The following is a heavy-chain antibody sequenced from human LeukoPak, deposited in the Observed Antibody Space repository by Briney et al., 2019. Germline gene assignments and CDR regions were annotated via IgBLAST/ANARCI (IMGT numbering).Heavy chain of an antibody. CDR3: ARDFLGRTNGGSNYFGMDV. CDR1: GYTFTDYF. V-gene: IGHV1-2*04. D-gene: IGHD2-8*01. CDR2: INLHTGGA. J-gene: IGHJ6*02. Sequence: GASVKVSCKSSGYTFTDYFLHWVRPAPGQGLEWMGCINLHTGGAHYAQKFQDWVSLTRDTSIDTAFMELSSLRSDATAIYYCARDFLGRTNGGSNYFGMDVWGQGTTVTVSS.